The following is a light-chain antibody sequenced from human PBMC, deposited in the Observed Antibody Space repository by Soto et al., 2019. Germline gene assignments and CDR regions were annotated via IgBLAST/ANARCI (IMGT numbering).Light chain of an antibody. V-gene: IGKV3-20*01. Sequence: EIVLTQSPGTLSLSPGERSTLSCMASQSVSSSYLAWYQQKPGQAPRLLIYGASSRATGIPDRFSGSGSGTDFTITISRLEPEDFAVYYCQQYGSSPRTFGPGTKVDIK. CDR1: QSVSSSY. CDR2: GAS. CDR3: QQYGSSPRT. J-gene: IGKJ1*01.